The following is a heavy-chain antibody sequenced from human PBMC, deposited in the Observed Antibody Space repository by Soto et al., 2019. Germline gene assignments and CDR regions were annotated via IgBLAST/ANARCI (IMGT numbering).Heavy chain of an antibody. D-gene: IGHD1-26*01. Sequence: GGSLRLSCAASGFTFSSYAMHWVRQAPGKGLEWVAVISYDGSNKYYADSVKGRFTISRDNSKNTLYLQMNSLRAEDTAVYYCARSRYSGSYYDLAYWGQGTLVTVYS. CDR3: ARSRYSGSYYDLAY. CDR1: GFTFSSYA. J-gene: IGHJ4*02. V-gene: IGHV3-30-3*01. CDR2: ISYDGSNK.